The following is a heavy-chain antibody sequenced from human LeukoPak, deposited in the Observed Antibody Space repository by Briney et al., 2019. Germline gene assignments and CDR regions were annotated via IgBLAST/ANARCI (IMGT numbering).Heavy chain of an antibody. CDR1: GGSISNYY. Sequence: SETLSLTCTVSGGSISNYYWGWVRQPPGKGLEWIGTIYYSGSTFYNPSLRSRVTVSVEPSKNRFSLKLSSVTAADTAVYYCVSQTPLYTGSFYFDYWGQGTLVTVSS. J-gene: IGHJ4*02. D-gene: IGHD1-26*01. CDR2: IYYSGST. V-gene: IGHV4-39*01. CDR3: VSQTPLYTGSFYFDY.